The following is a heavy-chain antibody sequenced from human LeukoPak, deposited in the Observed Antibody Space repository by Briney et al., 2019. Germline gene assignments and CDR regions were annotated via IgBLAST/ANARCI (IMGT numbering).Heavy chain of an antibody. V-gene: IGHV1-24*01. CDR2: YDPEEGTT. Sequence: ASVKVSCKVSGHTLTELSMHWVRQAPGKGPEWIGGYDPEEGTTIYPQKFQGRVTMTEDTSTDTAYLEMSYLRSEDTAVYFCVVLWERLGDFFFDFWGQGTQVTVSS. D-gene: IGHD1-26*01. CDR3: VVLWERLGDFFFDF. CDR1: GHTLTELS. J-gene: IGHJ4*02.